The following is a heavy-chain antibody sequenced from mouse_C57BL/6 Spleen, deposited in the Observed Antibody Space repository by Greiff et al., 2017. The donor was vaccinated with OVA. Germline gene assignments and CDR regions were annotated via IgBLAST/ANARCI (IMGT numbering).Heavy chain of an antibody. D-gene: IGHD4-1*01. Sequence: EVQLQQSGPGMVKPSQSLSLTCTVTGYSITSGYDWHWIRHFPGNKLEWMGYISYSGSTNYNPSLKSRISITHDTSKNHFFLKLNSVTTEDTATYYCARDQGLGFDYWGQGTTLTVSS. J-gene: IGHJ2*01. CDR1: GYSITSGYD. CDR3: ARDQGLGFDY. CDR2: ISYSGST. V-gene: IGHV3-1*01.